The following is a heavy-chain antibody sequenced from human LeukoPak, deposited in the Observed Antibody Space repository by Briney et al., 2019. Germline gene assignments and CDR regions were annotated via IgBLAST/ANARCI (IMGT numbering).Heavy chain of an antibody. CDR2: ITSSGSNT. Sequence: QTGGSLRLSCAASGFTYSTYSMNWVRQAPGKGLEWVSLITSSGSNTYYTDSVKGRFTISRDNSRGTLYLQMNSLRAEDTAVYFCAKDGDSSGYYWDSWGQGTLVTVSS. CDR1: GFTYSTYS. J-gene: IGHJ4*02. D-gene: IGHD3-22*01. V-gene: IGHV3-23*01. CDR3: AKDGDSSGYYWDS.